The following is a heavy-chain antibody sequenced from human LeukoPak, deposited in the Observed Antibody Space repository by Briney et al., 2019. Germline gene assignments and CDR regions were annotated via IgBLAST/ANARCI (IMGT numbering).Heavy chain of an antibody. CDR2: IYSGGST. J-gene: IGHJ4*02. CDR3: ARDRYFGSSGYYSDY. V-gene: IGHV3-66*01. CDR1: GFTVSSNY. D-gene: IGHD3-22*01. Sequence: GGSLRLSCAASGFTVSSNYMSWVRQAPGKGLEWVSVIYSGGSTYYADSVKGRFTISRDNSKNTLYLQMNSLRAEDTAVYYCARDRYFGSSGYYSDYWGQGTLVTVSS.